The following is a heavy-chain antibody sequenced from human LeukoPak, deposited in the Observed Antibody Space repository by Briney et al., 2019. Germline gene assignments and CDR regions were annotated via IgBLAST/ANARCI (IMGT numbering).Heavy chain of an antibody. Sequence: GGSLRLSCAGSGFTFSTYVMSWVRQAPGKGLEWVSAISGSGGSTYYADSVKGRFTISRDNSKNTLYLQMNSLRAEDTAVYYCAKDTMIVVVPVGLDNGYFQHWGQGTLVTVSS. D-gene: IGHD3-22*01. CDR2: ISGSGGST. V-gene: IGHV3-23*01. J-gene: IGHJ1*01. CDR3: AKDTMIVVVPVGLDNGYFQH. CDR1: GFTFSTYV.